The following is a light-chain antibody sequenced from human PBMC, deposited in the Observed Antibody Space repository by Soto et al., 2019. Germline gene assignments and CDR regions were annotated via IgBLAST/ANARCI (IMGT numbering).Light chain of an antibody. V-gene: IGKV1-39*01. CDR1: QSVSNN. Sequence: DIQMTQSPSSLSASVGDRVTITCRASQSVSNNLNWYQQKSGKAPNFLIYATSNLQSGVPSRFSGSGSGTDFTLTISSLQPEDFATYYCQQSYSAPWTFGQGTRVEIK. CDR2: ATS. CDR3: QQSYSAPWT. J-gene: IGKJ1*01.